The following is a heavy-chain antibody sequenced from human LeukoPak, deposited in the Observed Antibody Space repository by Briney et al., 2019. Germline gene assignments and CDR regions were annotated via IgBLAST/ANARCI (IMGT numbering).Heavy chain of an antibody. J-gene: IGHJ4*02. CDR3: AKRGVVIRVILVGFHKEAQSFDS. CDR1: GITLSNYG. V-gene: IGHV3-23*01. Sequence: PGGSLRLSCAVSGITLSNYGMSWVRQTPGKGLEWVAGISDSGGRTNYADSVKGRFTISRDNPKNTLYLQMNSLRAEDTAVYFCAKRGVVIRVILVGFHKEAQSFDSWGQGALVTVSS. D-gene: IGHD3-22*01. CDR2: ISDSGGRT.